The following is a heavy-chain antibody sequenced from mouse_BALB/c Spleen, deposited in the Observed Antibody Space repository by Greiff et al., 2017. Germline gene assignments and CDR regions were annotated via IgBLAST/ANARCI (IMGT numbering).Heavy chain of an antibody. CDR3: ARWGLYYGNYEGAMDY. D-gene: IGHD2-1*01. V-gene: IGHV5-17*02. CDR1: GFTFSSFG. CDR2: ISSGSSTI. J-gene: IGHJ4*01. Sequence: EVNVVESGGGLVQPGGSRKLSCAASGFTFSSFGMHWVRQAPEKGLEWVAYISSGSSTIYYADTVKGRFTISRDNPKNTLFLQMTSLRSEDTAMYYCARWGLYYGNYEGAMDYWGQGTSVTVSS.